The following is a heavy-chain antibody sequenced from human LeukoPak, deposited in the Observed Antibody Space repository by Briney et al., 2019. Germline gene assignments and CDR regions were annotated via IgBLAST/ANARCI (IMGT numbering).Heavy chain of an antibody. CDR1: GYTFTSYA. J-gene: IGHJ4*02. Sequence: GASVKVSCKASGYTFTSYAMNWVRQAPGQGLEWMGWINTNTGNPTYAQGFTGRFVFSLDTSVTMAYLQISSLKAEDTAVYYCARVVRGSSGYRYYFDHWGQGTLVTVSS. CDR2: INTNTGNP. CDR3: ARVVRGSSGYRYYFDH. D-gene: IGHD3-22*01. V-gene: IGHV7-4-1*04.